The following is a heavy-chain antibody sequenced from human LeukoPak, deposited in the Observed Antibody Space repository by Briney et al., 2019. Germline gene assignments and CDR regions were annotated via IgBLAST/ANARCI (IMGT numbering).Heavy chain of an antibody. D-gene: IGHD4/OR15-4a*01. V-gene: IGHV3-53*01. Sequence: PGGSLRLSCTVSGFTVSSNSMGWVRQAPGKGLEWVSFIYSGNTHYSDSVKGRFTISRDNSKNTLYLQMNSLRAEDTAVYYCARRAGAYSHPYDYWGQGTLVTVSS. J-gene: IGHJ4*02. CDR1: GFTVSSNS. CDR2: IYSGNT. CDR3: ARRAGAYSHPYDY.